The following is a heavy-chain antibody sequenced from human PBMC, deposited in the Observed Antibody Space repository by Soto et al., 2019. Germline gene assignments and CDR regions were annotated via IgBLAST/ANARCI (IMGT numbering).Heavy chain of an antibody. CDR2: ISYSGDNE. CDR3: ARYRGYDSSGYYFM. D-gene: IGHD3-22*01. J-gene: IGHJ4*02. CDR1: GFIFSSFA. V-gene: IGHV3-30-3*01. Sequence: GGSLRLSCAASGFIFSSFAMHWVRQAPGKGLEWVALISYSGDNEYYADSVKGRFTISRDNSMNTLYLQMNSLRAEDTVVYYCARYRGYDSSGYYFMWGQGTLVTVSS.